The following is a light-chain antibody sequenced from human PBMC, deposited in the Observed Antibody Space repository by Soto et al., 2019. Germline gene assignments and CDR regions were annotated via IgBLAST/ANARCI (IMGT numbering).Light chain of an antibody. CDR3: SAHGGTNPYV. V-gene: IGLV2-8*01. CDR1: ARDIGGYTF. CDR2: DVN. J-gene: IGLJ1*01. Sequence: QSALTQPPSASGSPGQSVAISCSGTARDIGGYTFVSWYQQHPGKAPKLLIYDVNKRPSGVPDRFSGSKSGNTASLTVSGLQAEDEADYYCSAHGGTNPYVFGTGTNVTVL.